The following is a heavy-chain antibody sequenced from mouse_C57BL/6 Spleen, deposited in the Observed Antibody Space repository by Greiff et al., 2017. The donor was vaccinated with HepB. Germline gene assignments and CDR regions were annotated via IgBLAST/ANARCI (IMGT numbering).Heavy chain of an antibody. CDR1: GYAFSSSW. J-gene: IGHJ4*01. Sequence: QVQLQQSGPELVKPGASVKISCKASGYAFSSSWMNWVKQRPGKGLEWIGRIYPGDGDTNYNGKFKGKATLTADKSSSTAYMQLSSLTSEDSAVYFCARRKPYYESPPLDAMDYWGQGTSVTVSS. CDR2: IYPGDGDT. V-gene: IGHV1-82*01. CDR3: ARRKPYYESPPLDAMDY. D-gene: IGHD2-4*01.